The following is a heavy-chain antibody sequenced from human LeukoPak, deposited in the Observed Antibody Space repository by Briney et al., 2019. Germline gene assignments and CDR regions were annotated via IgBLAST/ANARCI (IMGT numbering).Heavy chain of an antibody. CDR1: GFTFSNYA. D-gene: IGHD3-10*01. CDR2: ISGGGGGT. J-gene: IGHJ3*02. V-gene: IGHV3-23*01. Sequence: PGGSLRLSCAASGFTFSNYAMSWVRQAPGKGLEWVSGISGGGGGTHYADSVKGRFTTSRDNAKNSLYLQMSSLRVEDTAVYYCARVATMVRVPLDALDIWGQGTMVSVSS. CDR3: ARVATMVRVPLDALDI.